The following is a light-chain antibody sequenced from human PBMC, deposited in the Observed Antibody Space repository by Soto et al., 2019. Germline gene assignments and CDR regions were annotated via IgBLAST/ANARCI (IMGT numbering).Light chain of an antibody. J-gene: IGKJ1*01. V-gene: IGKV3-20*01. CDR3: QQYGSSPGT. CDR2: GAS. CDR1: QSVSSSY. Sequence: EIVLTQSPGTLSLSPGERATLSCRASQSVSSSYLAWYQQKPGQAPRLLIYGASSRATGIPDRFSGSGSGTGLTLTISRLEPEDFAVYYCQQYGSSPGTFGQGTKVEIK.